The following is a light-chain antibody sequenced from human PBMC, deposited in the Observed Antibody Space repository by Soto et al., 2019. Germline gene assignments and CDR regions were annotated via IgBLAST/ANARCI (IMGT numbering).Light chain of an antibody. CDR1: QSVSTN. CDR2: GTS. CDR3: LQYNNWPLYT. V-gene: IGKV3-15*01. Sequence: EIVMTQSPATLSVSPGERVTLSCRASQSVSTNLAWYQQKPGQAPRLLISGTSARATGIPARFSGSGSGTDFTLTISSLQSEDFAVYFCLQYNNWPLYTFGQGIKLEIK. J-gene: IGKJ2*01.